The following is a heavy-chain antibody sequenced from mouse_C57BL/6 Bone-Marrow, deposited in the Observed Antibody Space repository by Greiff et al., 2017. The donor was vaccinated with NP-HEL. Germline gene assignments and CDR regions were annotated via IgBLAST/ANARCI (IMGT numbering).Heavy chain of an antibody. J-gene: IGHJ3*01. CDR1: GYAFTNYL. D-gene: IGHD2-4*01. V-gene: IGHV1-54*01. CDR2: INPGSGGT. CDR3: ARGGIYYDYAWFAY. Sequence: QVQLPQSGAELVRPGTSVKVSCKASGYAFTNYLIEWVKQRPGQGLEWIGVINPGSGGTNYNEKFKGKATLTADKSSSTAYMQLSSLTSEDSAVYFCARGGIYYDYAWFAYWGQGTLVTVSA.